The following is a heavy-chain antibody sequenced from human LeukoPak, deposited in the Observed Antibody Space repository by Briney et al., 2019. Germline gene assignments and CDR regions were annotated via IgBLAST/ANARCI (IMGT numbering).Heavy chain of an antibody. CDR1: GFTFSSYG. V-gene: IGHV3-30*02. Sequence: PGGSLRLSCAASGFTFSSYGMHWVRQAPGKGLEWVAFIRYDGSNKYYADSVKGRFTISRDNAKNSLYLQMNSLRAEDTAVYYCARGERADFWSGYYSDYWGQGTLVTVSS. CDR3: ARGERADFWSGYYSDY. D-gene: IGHD3-3*01. CDR2: IRYDGSNK. J-gene: IGHJ4*02.